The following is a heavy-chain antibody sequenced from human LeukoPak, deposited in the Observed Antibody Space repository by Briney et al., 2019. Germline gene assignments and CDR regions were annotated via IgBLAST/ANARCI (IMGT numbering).Heavy chain of an antibody. CDR1: GFTVSDNC. Sequence: PGGSLRLSCVASGFTVSDNCMSWVRQAPGKGLEWVGRIKSKADGETIDYAAPVKGRFTFSRDDSKNMLYLQMNSLKSEDTAVYYCSTLTSRGLSDSWGQGTLVTVSS. CDR2: IKSKADGETI. J-gene: IGHJ4*02. D-gene: IGHD1-20*01. CDR3: STLTSRGLSDS. V-gene: IGHV3-15*01.